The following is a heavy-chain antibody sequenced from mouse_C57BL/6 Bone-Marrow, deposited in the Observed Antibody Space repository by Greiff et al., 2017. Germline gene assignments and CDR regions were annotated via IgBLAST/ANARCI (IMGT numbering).Heavy chain of an antibody. CDR3: ARGGYYDSMDY. CDR1: GYTFTSYW. Sequence: QVQLKQPGAELVKPGASVKMSCKASGYTFTSYWITWVKQRPGQGLEWIGDIYPGSGSTNYNEKFKSKATLTVDTSSSTAYTQLSSLTSEDSAVYYCARGGYYDSMDYWGQGTSVTVSS. CDR2: IYPGSGST. D-gene: IGHD2-4*01. V-gene: IGHV1-55*01. J-gene: IGHJ4*01.